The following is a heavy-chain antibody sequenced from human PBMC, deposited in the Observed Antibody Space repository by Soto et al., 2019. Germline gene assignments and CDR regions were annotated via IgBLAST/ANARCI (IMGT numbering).Heavy chain of an antibody. Sequence: ASVKVSCKASGYTFTGYYMHWVRQAPGQGLEWMGWINPNSGGTNYAQKFQGWVTMTRDTSISTAYMELSRLRSDDTAVYYCAREMVRGVARNYYYYGMDVWGQGTTVTVSS. D-gene: IGHD3-10*01. CDR2: INPNSGGT. V-gene: IGHV1-2*04. CDR3: AREMVRGVARNYYYYGMDV. CDR1: GYTFTGYY. J-gene: IGHJ6*02.